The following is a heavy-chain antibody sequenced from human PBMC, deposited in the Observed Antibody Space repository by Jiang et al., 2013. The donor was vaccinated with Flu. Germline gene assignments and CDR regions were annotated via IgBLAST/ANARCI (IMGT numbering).Heavy chain of an antibody. V-gene: IGHV2-5*02. Sequence: PTQTLTLTCTFSGFSLTSTGAGVAWIRQPPGKALEWLALIYWDGDERYSPSLKSRLTITKDTSKNQVVLTMTNMDPVDTATYYCVRSYYDDSGSYHYYFDYWGQGTLVTFSS. J-gene: IGHJ4*02. CDR1: GFSLTSTGAG. D-gene: IGHD3-22*01. CDR3: VRSYYDDSGSYHYYFDY. CDR2: IYWDGDE.